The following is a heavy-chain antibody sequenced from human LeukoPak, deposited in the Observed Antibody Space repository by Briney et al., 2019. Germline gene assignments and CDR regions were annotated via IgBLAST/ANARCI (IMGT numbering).Heavy chain of an antibody. J-gene: IGHJ4*02. CDR3: ARSTIAAASFDY. D-gene: IGHD6-6*01. CDR2: ISYDGSNK. Sequence: GRSLRLSCAASGFTFSSYAMHWVRQAPGKGLEWVAVISYDGSNKYYADSVKGRFTISRDNVKNSLYLQMNSLRAEDTAVYYCARSTIAAASFDYWGQGTLVTVSS. V-gene: IGHV3-30-3*01. CDR1: GFTFSSYA.